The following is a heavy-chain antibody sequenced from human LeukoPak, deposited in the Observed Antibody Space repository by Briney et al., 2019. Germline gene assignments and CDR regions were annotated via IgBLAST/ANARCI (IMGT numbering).Heavy chain of an antibody. D-gene: IGHD6-19*01. CDR3: ARARGQWPANWFDP. V-gene: IGHV3-21*01. J-gene: IGHJ5*02. Sequence: GGSLRLSCAASGFTFSSYGMNWVRQAPGKGLEWVSSISSSSSYIYYADSVKGRFTISRDNAKNSLYLQMNSLRAEDTAVYYCARARGQWPANWFDPWGQGTLVTVSS. CDR2: ISSSSSYI. CDR1: GFTFSSYG.